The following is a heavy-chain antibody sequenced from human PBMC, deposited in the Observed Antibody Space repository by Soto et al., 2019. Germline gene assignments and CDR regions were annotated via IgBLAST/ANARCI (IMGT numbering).Heavy chain of an antibody. V-gene: IGHV3-48*01. Sequence: PGGSLRLSCAASGFTFSTYNMNWVRQAPGKGLEWVSYISSSASTIYYADSVKGRFTISRDNSAKTLYLQMSSLRPEDTAVYYCAREDREGSYYFLDVWGKGTTVTVSS. J-gene: IGHJ6*03. CDR1: GFTFSTYN. D-gene: IGHD3-10*01. CDR2: ISSSASTI. CDR3: AREDREGSYYFLDV.